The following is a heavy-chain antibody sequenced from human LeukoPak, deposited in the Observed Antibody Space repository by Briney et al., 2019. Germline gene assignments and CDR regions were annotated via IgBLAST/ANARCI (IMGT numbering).Heavy chain of an antibody. V-gene: IGHV3-66*01. D-gene: IGHD6-13*01. CDR1: GFTVSSNY. Sequence: GGSLRLSCAASGFTVSSNYMSWVRQAPGKGLEWVSVIYSGGSTYYADSVKGRFTISRDNSKNTLYLQMNSLRAEDTAVYYCARASWGIQQQLFDYWGQGTLVTVSS. CDR3: ARASWGIQQQLFDY. J-gene: IGHJ4*02. CDR2: IYSGGST.